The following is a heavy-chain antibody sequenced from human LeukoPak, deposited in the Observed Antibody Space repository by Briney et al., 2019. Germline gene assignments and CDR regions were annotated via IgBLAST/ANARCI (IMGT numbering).Heavy chain of an antibody. J-gene: IGHJ4*02. CDR1: GGSFSGYY. V-gene: IGHV4-34*01. CDR2: INHSGST. Sequence: SETLSLTCAVYGGSFSGYYWSWIRQPPGRGWEWIGEINHSGSTNYNPSLKSRVTISVDTSKNQFSLKLSSVTAADTAVYYCARARSGYETGDYWGQGTLVTVSS. CDR3: ARARSGYETGDY. D-gene: IGHD5-12*01.